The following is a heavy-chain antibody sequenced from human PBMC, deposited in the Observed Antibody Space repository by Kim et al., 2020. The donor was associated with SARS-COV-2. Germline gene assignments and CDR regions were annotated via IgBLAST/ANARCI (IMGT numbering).Heavy chain of an antibody. J-gene: IGHJ1*01. D-gene: IGHD3-9*01. CDR3: ARFAPNHDIS. Sequence: STSYAQKFQGRVTMTRDTSTSTVYMELSSLRSEDTAVYYCARFAPNHDISWGQGTLVTVSS. V-gene: IGHV1-46*01. CDR2: ST.